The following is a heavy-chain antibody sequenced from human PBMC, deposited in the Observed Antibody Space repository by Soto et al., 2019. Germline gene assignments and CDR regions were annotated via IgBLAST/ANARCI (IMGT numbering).Heavy chain of an antibody. V-gene: IGHV1-18*01. CDR2: ISAYNGNT. CDR3: ARGPNRSGYDLSRSSGWYRGDY. CDR1: GYTFTSYG. Sequence: QVQLVQSGAEVKKPGASVKVSCKASGYTFTSYGISWVRQAPGQGLEWMGWISAYNGNTNYAQKLQGRVTMTTDTSSSTAYMELRSLRSDDTAVYYCARGPNRSGYDLSRSSGWYRGDYWGQGTLVTVSS. J-gene: IGHJ4*02. D-gene: IGHD6-19*01.